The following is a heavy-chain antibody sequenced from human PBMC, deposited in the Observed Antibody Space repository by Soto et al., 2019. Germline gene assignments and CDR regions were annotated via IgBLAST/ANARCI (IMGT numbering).Heavy chain of an antibody. Sequence: SETLSLTCSFSCYSVTSSDYYWAWIRQPPGKGLEWIGSMFYSGLTYYNPSLKSRVTLSVDTSKNQFSVRLNSVTAADTAVYYCAPLSVSLSGPYGIHVWGQGTTVTVSS. CDR3: APLSVSLSGPYGIHV. D-gene: IGHD2-15*01. CDR2: MFYSGLT. CDR1: CYSVTSSDYY. V-gene: IGHV4-39*01. J-gene: IGHJ6*02.